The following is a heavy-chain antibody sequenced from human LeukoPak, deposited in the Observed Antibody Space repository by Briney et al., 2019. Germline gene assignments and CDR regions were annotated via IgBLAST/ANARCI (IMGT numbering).Heavy chain of an antibody. CDR2: ISGSGGST. V-gene: IGHV3-23*01. CDR3: AKVLSLRYFDWVLYADC. Sequence: GGSLRLSCAASGFTFSSYAMSWVRQAPGKGREWVSAISGSGGSTYYADSVKGRFTISRDNSKNTLYLQMNSLRAEDTAVYYCAKVLSLRYFDWVLYADCWGQGTLVTVSS. J-gene: IGHJ4*02. CDR1: GFTFSSYA. D-gene: IGHD3-9*01.